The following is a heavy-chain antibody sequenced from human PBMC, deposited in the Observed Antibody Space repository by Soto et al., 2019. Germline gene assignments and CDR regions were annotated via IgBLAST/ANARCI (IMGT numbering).Heavy chain of an antibody. CDR2: INAGNGNT. CDR1: GYTFASYA. Sequence: AASVKVSCKASGYTFASYAMHWVRQAPGQRLEWMGWINAGNGNTKYSQKFQGRVTITRDTSASTAYMELSSLRSEDTAVYYCARDGDIVVVAATMDYWGQGTLVTVSS. V-gene: IGHV1-3*01. D-gene: IGHD2-15*01. J-gene: IGHJ4*02. CDR3: ARDGDIVVVAATMDY.